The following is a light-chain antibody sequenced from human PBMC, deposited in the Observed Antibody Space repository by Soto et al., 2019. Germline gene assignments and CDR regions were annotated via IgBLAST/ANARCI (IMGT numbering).Light chain of an antibody. CDR1: QDISNY. CDR3: QKYSNLPSMYT. J-gene: IGKJ2*01. Sequence: DIQMTQSPSSLSASVGARVTITCQASQDISNYLNWYQQKPWKAPKLLIYDPSNLESGVPSRFSGSGSGTEFTFTISSLQSEDIPTYYCQKYSNLPSMYTFGYGTKLQIK. CDR2: DPS. V-gene: IGKV1-33*01.